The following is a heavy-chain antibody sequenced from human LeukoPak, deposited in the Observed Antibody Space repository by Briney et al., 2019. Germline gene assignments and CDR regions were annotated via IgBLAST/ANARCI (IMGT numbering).Heavy chain of an antibody. D-gene: IGHD3-10*01. CDR2: ISGSGGGT. CDR1: GFTFSSYA. J-gene: IGHJ4*02. V-gene: IGHV3-23*01. Sequence: GGSPRLSCAASGFTFSSYAMSWVRQAPGKGLEWVSAISGSGGGTYYANSVKGRFTISRDNSRETLYLQMNSLRAEDTALYFCAKTPDYYGSGSSSYIDCWGQGTLVSVSS. CDR3: AKTPDYYGSGSSSYIDC.